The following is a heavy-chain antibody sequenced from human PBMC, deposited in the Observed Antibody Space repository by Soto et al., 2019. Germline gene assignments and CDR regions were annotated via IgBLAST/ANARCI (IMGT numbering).Heavy chain of an antibody. Sequence: SETLSLTCTVSGGSISSYYWSWIRQPPGKGLEWILYIYYSGSTNYNPSLKSRVTISVDTSKNQLSLKLSSVTAADTAVYYCAREVGGYSHAPNWFHXWGQATMLTVSX. CDR2: IYYSGST. CDR3: AREVGGYSHAPNWFHX. CDR1: GGSISSYY. D-gene: IGHD5-18*01. J-gene: IGHJ5*02. V-gene: IGHV4-59*01.